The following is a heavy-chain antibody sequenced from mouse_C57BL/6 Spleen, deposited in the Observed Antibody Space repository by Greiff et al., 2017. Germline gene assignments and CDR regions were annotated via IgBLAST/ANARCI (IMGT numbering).Heavy chain of an antibody. Sequence: VQLQQSGPELVKPGASVKISCKASGYSFTGYYMNWVKQSPEKSLEWIGEINPSTGGTTYNQKFKAKATLTVDKSSSTAYMQLKSLTSEDSAVYYCATLLRGYAMDYWGQGTSVTVSS. J-gene: IGHJ4*01. V-gene: IGHV1-42*01. CDR1: GYSFTGYY. CDR2: INPSTGGT. D-gene: IGHD2-4*01. CDR3: ATLLRGYAMDY.